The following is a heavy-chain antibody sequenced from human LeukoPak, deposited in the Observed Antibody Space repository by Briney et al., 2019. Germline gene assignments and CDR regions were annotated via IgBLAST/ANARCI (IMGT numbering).Heavy chain of an antibody. V-gene: IGHV3-21*01. CDR3: ARVYSVVVPAAIGY. J-gene: IGHJ4*02. CDR1: GFTFSSYS. CDR2: ISSSSSYV. Sequence: GGSLRLSCAASGFTFSSYSMNWVRQAPGKGLEWVSSISSSSSYVYYADSVKGRFTISRDNAMNSLYLQMNSLRAEDTAVYYCARVYSVVVPAAIGYWGQGTLVTVSS. D-gene: IGHD2-2*01.